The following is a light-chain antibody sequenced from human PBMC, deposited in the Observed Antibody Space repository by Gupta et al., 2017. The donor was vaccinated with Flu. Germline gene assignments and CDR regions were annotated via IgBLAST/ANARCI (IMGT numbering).Light chain of an antibody. CDR3: PHSYNSRT. V-gene: IGKV1-39*01. J-gene: IGKJ1*01. CDR1: QSINDN. CDR2: TTS. Sequence: IQLTQSPSSLSAPVGDRVTITCRASQSINDNLDWYQQRPGKAPRVLIYTTSKLYNGGPSRFSGCGCGTDFTLTSRGRLTEDSATYFVPHSYNSRTFGHGTKVEI.